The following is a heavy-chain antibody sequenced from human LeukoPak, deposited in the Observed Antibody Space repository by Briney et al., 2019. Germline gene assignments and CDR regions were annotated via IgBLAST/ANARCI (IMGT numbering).Heavy chain of an antibody. Sequence: ASVKVSCKASGYTFTSYGISWVRQAPGQGLEWMGWISAYNGNTNYAQKLQGRVTMTTDTSTSTAYMELRSLRSDDTAVYYCARGSPLEYCSSTSCTYYFDYWGQGTLVTVSS. CDR1: GYTFTSYG. V-gene: IGHV1-18*01. J-gene: IGHJ4*02. D-gene: IGHD2-2*01. CDR2: ISAYNGNT. CDR3: ARGSPLEYCSSTSCTYYFDY.